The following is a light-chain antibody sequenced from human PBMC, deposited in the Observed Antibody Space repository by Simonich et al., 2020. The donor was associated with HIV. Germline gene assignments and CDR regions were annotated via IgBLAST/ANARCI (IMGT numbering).Light chain of an antibody. J-gene: IGKJ5*01. V-gene: IGKV3-15*01. CDR2: GAS. Sequence: EIVMTQSPATLSVSPGERATLSCRASQSVSSNLARDQKKPGQAPRLLIYGASTRASGIPARFIGSGSGTEFTLTINSLQSADFAVYYCQQNNNWPITFGQGTRLEIK. CDR1: QSVSSN. CDR3: QQNNNWPIT.